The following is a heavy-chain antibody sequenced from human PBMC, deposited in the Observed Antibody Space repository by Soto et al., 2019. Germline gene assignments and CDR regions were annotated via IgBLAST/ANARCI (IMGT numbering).Heavy chain of an antibody. Sequence: PSETLSLTCTVSGGSISSSSYYWGWIRQPPGKGLEWIGSIYYSGSTYYNPSLKSRVTISVDTSKNQFSLKLSSVTAADTAVYNCAVSNYDFWSGYPNWFDPWGQGTLVTVSS. V-gene: IGHV4-39*01. CDR3: AVSNYDFWSGYPNWFDP. J-gene: IGHJ5*02. CDR2: IYYSGST. CDR1: GGSISSSSYY. D-gene: IGHD3-3*01.